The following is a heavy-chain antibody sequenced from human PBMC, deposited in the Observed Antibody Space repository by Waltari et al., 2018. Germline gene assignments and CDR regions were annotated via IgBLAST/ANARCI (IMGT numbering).Heavy chain of an antibody. D-gene: IGHD2-15*01. CDR2: ISSSSSYI. J-gene: IGHJ5*02. V-gene: IGHV3-21*01. Sequence: EVQLVESGGGLVKPGGSLRLSCAASGFTFSSYSMNWVRQAPGNGLEWVSSISSSSSYIYYADSVKGRFTISRDNAKNSLYLQMNSLRAEDTAVYYCARDYCSGGSCYPWGQGTLVTVSS. CDR1: GFTFSSYS. CDR3: ARDYCSGGSCYP.